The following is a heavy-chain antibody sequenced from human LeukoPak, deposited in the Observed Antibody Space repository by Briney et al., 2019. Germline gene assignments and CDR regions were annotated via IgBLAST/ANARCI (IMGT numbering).Heavy chain of an antibody. J-gene: IGHJ2*01. V-gene: IGHV4-39*01. CDR3: TRHLRRFYGDSYWYLDL. CDR2: IYYSGST. Sequence: SETLSLTCTVSGGSISSSSYYWGWIRQPPGKGLEWIGSIYYSGSTYYNPSLKSRVTISVDTSKNQFSLKLSSVTAADTAVYYCTRHLRRFYGDSYWYLDLWGRGTLVTVSS. CDR1: GGSISSSSYY. D-gene: IGHD4-17*01.